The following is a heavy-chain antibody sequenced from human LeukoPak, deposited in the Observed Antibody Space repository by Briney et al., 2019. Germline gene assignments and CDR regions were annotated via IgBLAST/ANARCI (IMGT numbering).Heavy chain of an antibody. Sequence: SETLSRTCTVSGGSLSSSRYYWVWLPQPPGKGLEGLGSIYYSGSTYYNPPLKSRVTISVDTSKNQFSLKLSSVTAADTAVYYCARTLSSLLIAAAGTDYWGQGTLVTVSS. CDR1: GGSLSSSRYY. J-gene: IGHJ4*02. CDR3: ARTLSSLLIAAAGTDY. V-gene: IGHV4-39*01. D-gene: IGHD6-13*01. CDR2: IYYSGST.